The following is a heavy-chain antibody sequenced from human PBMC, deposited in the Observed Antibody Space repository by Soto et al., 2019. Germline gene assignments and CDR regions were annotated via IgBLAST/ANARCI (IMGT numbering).Heavy chain of an antibody. J-gene: IGHJ4*02. V-gene: IGHV3-53*01. CDR3: ARELPQDV. D-gene: IGHD2-15*01. Sequence: GGSLRLSWVASGFTVSSKYMNWVRQAPGKGLEWVSIIWSAGLTYYADSVKGRFTISRDISKNIVYLQMNSLRVEDSALYYCARELPQDVWGQGTPVTVSS. CDR1: GFTVSSKY. CDR2: IWSAGLT.